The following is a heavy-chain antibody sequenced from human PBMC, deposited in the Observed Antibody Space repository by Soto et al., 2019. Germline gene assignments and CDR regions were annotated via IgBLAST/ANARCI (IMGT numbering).Heavy chain of an antibody. CDR1: GFTFSSYA. CDR3: AKDDRGMYYYDSSGYFQGLFDY. Sequence: GGSLRLSCAASGFTFSSYAMSWVRQAPGKGLEWVSAISGSGGSTYYADSVKGRFTISRDNSKNTLYLQMNSLRAEDTAVYYCAKDDRGMYYYDSSGYFQGLFDYWGQGTLVTVSS. CDR2: ISGSGGST. D-gene: IGHD3-22*01. V-gene: IGHV3-23*01. J-gene: IGHJ4*02.